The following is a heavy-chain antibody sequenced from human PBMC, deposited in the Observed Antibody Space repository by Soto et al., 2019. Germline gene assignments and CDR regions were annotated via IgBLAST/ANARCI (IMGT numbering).Heavy chain of an antibody. CDR1: GGSVSSTSYY. J-gene: IGHJ6*02. D-gene: IGHD1-26*01. CDR3: AREDEWELLGRYGMDV. Sequence: PSETLSLTCTVSGGSVSSTSYYWTWIRQPPGKGLEWIGYIHYSGSTNYNPSLKSRVAMSVDTSKNHFSLKLSSVTAADTAVYYCAREDEWELLGRYGMDVWGQGTTVTVSS. V-gene: IGHV4-61*01. CDR2: IHYSGST.